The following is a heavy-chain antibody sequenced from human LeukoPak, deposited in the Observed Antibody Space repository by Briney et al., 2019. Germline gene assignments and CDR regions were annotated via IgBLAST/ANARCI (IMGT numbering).Heavy chain of an antibody. CDR2: ISWNSGTR. V-gene: IGHV3-9*01. Sequence: GGSPRLSCAASGITFDDYAMHWVRQAPGKGLEWVSSISWNSGTRAYADSVKGRFTISRDNAENSLYLQMNSLRAEDTALYYCAKDNGAGSSSWPYYYYGMDVWGQGTTVTVSS. J-gene: IGHJ6*02. CDR3: AKDNGAGSSSWPYYYYGMDV. D-gene: IGHD6-13*01. CDR1: GITFDDYA.